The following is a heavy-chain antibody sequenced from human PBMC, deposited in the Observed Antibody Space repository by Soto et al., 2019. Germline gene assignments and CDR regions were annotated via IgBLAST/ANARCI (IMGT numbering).Heavy chain of an antibody. Sequence: QVQLQESGPVLVKSSGTLSLTCAVSGVSISSSHWWTWVRQPPGKGLEWIGEIHYSGTTNYNPPLGGRVTISADKSKNQFSLNLSSVTAADTAIYYCARCAYGSYTFGIDVWGQGTTVTVSS. D-gene: IGHD3-3*01. CDR2: IHYSGTT. CDR1: GVSISSSHW. V-gene: IGHV4-4*02. CDR3: ARCAYGSYTFGIDV. J-gene: IGHJ6*02.